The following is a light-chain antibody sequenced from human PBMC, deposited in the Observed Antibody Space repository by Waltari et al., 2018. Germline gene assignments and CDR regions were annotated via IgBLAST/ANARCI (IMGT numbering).Light chain of an antibody. J-gene: IGLJ2*01. CDR3: QVWDSSSDHPV. V-gene: IGLV3-21*03. CDR2: DDS. CDR1: NIGGYS. Sequence: SYVLAQPPSVSVAPGKTARITCGGNNIGGYSVHWYQQKPGQAPVQVVYDDSDRPSGIPERFSGYKSGNTDTLTISRVEAGDEADYYCQVWDSSSDHPVFGAGTRLTVL.